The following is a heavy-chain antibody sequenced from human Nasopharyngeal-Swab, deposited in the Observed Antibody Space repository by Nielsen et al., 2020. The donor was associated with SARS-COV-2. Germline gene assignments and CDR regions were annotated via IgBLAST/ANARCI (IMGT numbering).Heavy chain of an antibody. CDR1: GFTFSNYA. CDR2: IYSGGSTT. V-gene: IGHV3-23*03. J-gene: IGHJ6*02. Sequence: GESLKISCAASGFTFSNYAMSWVRQAPGKGLEWVSVIYSGGSTTYYADSVRGRFTISRDDSRNTLHLQMNSLRGEDTAVYYCAKDPALEWSYYYGMDVWGQGTTVTVSS. D-gene: IGHD3-3*01. CDR3: AKDPALEWSYYYGMDV.